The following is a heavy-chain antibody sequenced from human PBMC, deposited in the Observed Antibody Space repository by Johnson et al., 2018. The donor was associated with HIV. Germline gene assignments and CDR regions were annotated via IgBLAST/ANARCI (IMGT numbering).Heavy chain of an antibody. CDR3: ARPGGDYAAVDS. CDR2: LRYDGSNQ. V-gene: IGHV3-30*02. CDR1: GFTFSSYG. Sequence: QVQLVESGGGVVQRGGSLRLSCVASGFTFSSYGMHWVRQAPGKGLEWVAFLRYDGSNQYYADPVKGRFTVSIDNSKNTMYLQMNSLRAEDTAVGYGARPGGDYAAVDSWGQGTIVTV. D-gene: IGHD4/OR15-4a*01. J-gene: IGHJ3*02.